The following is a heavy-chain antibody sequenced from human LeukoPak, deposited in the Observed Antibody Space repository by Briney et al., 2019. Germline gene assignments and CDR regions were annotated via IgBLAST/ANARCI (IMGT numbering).Heavy chain of an antibody. V-gene: IGHV3-11*01. CDR3: ARDPGSGYEEHFDY. J-gene: IGHJ4*02. Sequence: GGSLRLSCAASGFIFSDYYMSWIRQAPGKGLEWVSYISSSGSSIYYADSVKGRFTISRDNAKDSLYLQMNSLRAEDTAVYYCARDPGSGYEEHFDYWGQGTLVTVSS. D-gene: IGHD5-12*01. CDR2: ISSSGSSI. CDR1: GFIFSDYY.